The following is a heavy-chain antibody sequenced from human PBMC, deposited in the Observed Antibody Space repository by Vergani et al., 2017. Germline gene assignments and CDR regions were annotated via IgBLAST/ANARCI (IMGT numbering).Heavy chain of an antibody. CDR2: IRSKAYGGTT. V-gene: IGHV3-49*03. D-gene: IGHD3-10*01. CDR1: GFTFGDYA. J-gene: IGHJ6*03. CDR3: TRELVDGSGSYYNIYYYYMDV. Sequence: EVQLVESGGGLVQPGRSLRLSCTASGFTFGDYAMSWFRQAPGKGLEWVGFIRSKAYGGTTEYAASVKGRFTISRDDSKSIAYLQMNSLKTEDTAVYYCTRELVDGSGSYYNIYYYYMDVWGKGTTVTVSS.